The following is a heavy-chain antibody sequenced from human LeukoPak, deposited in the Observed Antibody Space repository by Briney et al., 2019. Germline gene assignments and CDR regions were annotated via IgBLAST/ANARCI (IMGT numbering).Heavy chain of an antibody. Sequence: GGSLRLSCAASGFTFSSYSMNWVRQAPGKGLEWVSSISSSGSYIYYADSVKGRFTISRDNAKNSLYLQMNSLRAEDTAVYYCARQVYCGGDCYYSTPVDYWGRGTLVTVSS. CDR3: ARQVYCGGDCYYSTPVDY. J-gene: IGHJ4*02. CDR1: GFTFSSYS. CDR2: ISSSGSYI. D-gene: IGHD2-21*02. V-gene: IGHV3-21*01.